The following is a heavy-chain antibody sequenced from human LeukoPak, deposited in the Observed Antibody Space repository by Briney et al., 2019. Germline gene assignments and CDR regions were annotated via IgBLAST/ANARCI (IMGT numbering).Heavy chain of an antibody. D-gene: IGHD3-10*01. V-gene: IGHV4-34*01. CDR3: ARGGGLVWGGELRWCDL. CDR2: INHSGRT. CDR1: GGSFSGYY. Sequence: PSETLSLTCAVHGGSFSGYYWSWIRQPPGKGLEWIGEINHSGRTNYNPSLKSRVTISVHTSKNKFSLKLSSVAAAGTTLYYCARGGGLVWGGELRWCDLWGEGTLVTVSS. J-gene: IGHJ5*02.